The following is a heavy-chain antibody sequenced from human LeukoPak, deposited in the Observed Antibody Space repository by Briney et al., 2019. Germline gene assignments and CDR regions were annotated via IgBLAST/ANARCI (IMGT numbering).Heavy chain of an antibody. D-gene: IGHD3-10*01. CDR1: GFTFSSYT. J-gene: IGHJ4*02. CDR2: ISSSISYI. Sequence: GGSLRLSCAASGFTFSSYTMNWVRQAPGKGLEWVSSISSSISYIYYADSVKGRFTISRDNAKNSLYLQMNSLRAEDTAVYYCARDPQFVRGDYYFDYWGQGTLVTVSS. V-gene: IGHV3-21*01. CDR3: ARDPQFVRGDYYFDY.